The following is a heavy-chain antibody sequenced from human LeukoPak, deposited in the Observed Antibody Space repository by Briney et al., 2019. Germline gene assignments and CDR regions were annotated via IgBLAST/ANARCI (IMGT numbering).Heavy chain of an antibody. D-gene: IGHD5-12*01. CDR3: AIYSGYGTSAFDI. Sequence: GGSLRLSCAASGFTFSSYAMTWVRQGPGNGPGGGLDISDGGASTYYADSVKGRFTISRDNSKNTLYLQMHSLRAEDTAVYYCAIYSGYGTSAFDIWGQGTMVTVSS. CDR2: ISDGGAST. V-gene: IGHV3-23*01. CDR1: GFTFSSYA. J-gene: IGHJ3*02.